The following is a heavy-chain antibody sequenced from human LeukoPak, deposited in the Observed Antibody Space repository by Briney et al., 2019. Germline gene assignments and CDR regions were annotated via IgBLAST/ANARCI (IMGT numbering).Heavy chain of an antibody. Sequence: GGSLRLSCAASGFTFSSYAMSWVRQAPGKGLEWVSVISGSGRSTYYADSVKGRFTISRDNSKNTLYLQMNSLRAEDTAVYYCARKIGYCSGGNCYFDYWGQGTLVTVSS. CDR3: ARKIGYCSGGNCYFDY. CDR2: ISGSGRST. D-gene: IGHD2-15*01. CDR1: GFTFSSYA. J-gene: IGHJ4*02. V-gene: IGHV3-23*01.